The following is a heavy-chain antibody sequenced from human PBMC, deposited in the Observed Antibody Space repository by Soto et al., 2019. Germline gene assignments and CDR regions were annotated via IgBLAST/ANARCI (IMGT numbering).Heavy chain of an antibody. V-gene: IGHV3-23*01. J-gene: IGHJ4*02. CDR3: ATPSLSTGGYSSFDS. Sequence: GGSLRLSCAASGFTFGSYAMSWVRQAPGKGLEWVSLVTYSGANTYYAGSVTGRFTISRDNSRNTLYLQMSSLRVEDTAVYYCATPSLSTGGYSSFDSWGRGTLVTV. D-gene: IGHD1-26*01. CDR1: GFTFGSYA. CDR2: VTYSGANT.